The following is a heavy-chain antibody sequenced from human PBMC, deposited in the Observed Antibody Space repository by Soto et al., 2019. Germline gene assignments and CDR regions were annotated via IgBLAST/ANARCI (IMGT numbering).Heavy chain of an antibody. D-gene: IGHD2-8*01. Sequence: SETLSLTCTVSGGSISGYYWSWFRQPPGKGLEWIGYIYYSGSTNYNPPLKTRVTISVDTSKSQFSLKLSSVTAADTAVYYCARHSVLESTGHHFQYWGQGTLVTVSS. CDR2: IYYSGST. CDR1: GGSISGYY. J-gene: IGHJ1*01. CDR3: ARHSVLESTGHHFQY. V-gene: IGHV4-59*08.